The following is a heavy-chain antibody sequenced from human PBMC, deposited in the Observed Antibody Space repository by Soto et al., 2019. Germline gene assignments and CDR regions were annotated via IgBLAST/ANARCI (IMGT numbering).Heavy chain of an antibody. Sequence: GGSLRLSCAASGFTFSSYAMHWVRQAPGKGLEWVAVISYDGSNKYYADSMKGRFTISRDNSKNTLYLQMNSLRAEDTAVYYCARVGDKQQLVDYYYGMDVWGQGTTVTVSS. CDR1: GFTFSSYA. CDR2: ISYDGSNK. D-gene: IGHD6-13*01. V-gene: IGHV3-30-3*01. J-gene: IGHJ6*02. CDR3: ARVGDKQQLVDYYYGMDV.